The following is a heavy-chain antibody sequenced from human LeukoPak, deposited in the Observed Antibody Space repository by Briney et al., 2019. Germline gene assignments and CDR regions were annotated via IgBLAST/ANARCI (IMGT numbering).Heavy chain of an antibody. D-gene: IGHD2-2*01. V-gene: IGHV4-4*09. Sequence: SETLSLTCTGSGGSISSYYWSWIRQPPGKGLEWIGYIYTSGSTNYNPSLKSRVTRSVDTSKTQFSLKLSSVTAADTAVYYCARHRCSSTSCYDNWFDPWGQGTLVTVSS. CDR3: ARHRCSSTSCYDNWFDP. CDR1: GGSISSYY. CDR2: IYTSGST. J-gene: IGHJ5*02.